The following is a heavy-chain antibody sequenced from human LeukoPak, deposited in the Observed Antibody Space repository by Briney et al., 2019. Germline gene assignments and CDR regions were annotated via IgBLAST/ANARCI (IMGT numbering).Heavy chain of an antibody. D-gene: IGHD3-10*01. CDR3: VRVALYYYGSESYYFFEH. CDR1: GFTISTYW. Sequence: PGGSLRLSCEASGFTISTYWMHWVRQAPGKGLVWVSRKSDDYSTLYADSVKGRFTISRDNAKNSLYLQMNTLRVEDTAIYYCVRVALYYYGSESYYFFEHWGQGTPVTASS. V-gene: IGHV3-74*01. J-gene: IGHJ4*02. CDR2: KSDDYST.